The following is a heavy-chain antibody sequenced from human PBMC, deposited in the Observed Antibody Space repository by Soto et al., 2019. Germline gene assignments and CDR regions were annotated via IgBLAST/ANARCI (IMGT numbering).Heavy chain of an antibody. CDR1: GGSISSSSYY. V-gene: IGHV4-39*01. J-gene: IGHJ5*02. Sequence: SETLSLTCTVSGGSISSSSYYWGWIRQPPGKGLEWIGSIYYSGSTYYNPSLKSRVTITVDTSKKQFSLKLSSVTAADTAVYYCARGTHYDYGDYNWFDPWGQGTLVTVSS. CDR2: IYYSGST. D-gene: IGHD4-17*01. CDR3: ARGTHYDYGDYNWFDP.